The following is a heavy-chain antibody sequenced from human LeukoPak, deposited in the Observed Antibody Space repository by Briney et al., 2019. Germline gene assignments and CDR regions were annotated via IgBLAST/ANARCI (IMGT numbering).Heavy chain of an antibody. Sequence: GGSLRLSCAASGFTFNNYAMTWVRQAPGKGLEWVSTISASGGSTYYSDYVKGRFTISRDNSKNTLYLQMNSLRVEDTAVYYCAKDWPSEWQQLPDYDAVDIWGQGIMVTVSS. J-gene: IGHJ3*02. CDR2: ISASGGST. CDR3: AKDWPSEWQQLPDYDAVDI. CDR1: GFTFNNYA. D-gene: IGHD6-13*01. V-gene: IGHV3-23*01.